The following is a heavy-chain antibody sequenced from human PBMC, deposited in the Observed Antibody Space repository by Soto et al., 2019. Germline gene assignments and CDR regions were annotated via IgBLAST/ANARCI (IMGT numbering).Heavy chain of an antibody. Sequence: QVQLVESGGGVVQPGRSLRLSCAASGFTFSHYAMHWVRQAPGKGLEWVALMSYDGSNEYYADSVKGRFTISRDNSKNTLYLQMDSLRYEDTAVYYCAKDGSHNFDYWGRGTLVTVPS. V-gene: IGHV3-30*18. J-gene: IGHJ4*02. D-gene: IGHD1-26*01. CDR2: MSYDGSNE. CDR3: AKDGSHNFDY. CDR1: GFTFSHYA.